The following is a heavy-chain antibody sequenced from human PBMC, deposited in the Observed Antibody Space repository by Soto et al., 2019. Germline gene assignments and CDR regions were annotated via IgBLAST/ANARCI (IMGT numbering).Heavy chain of an antibody. D-gene: IGHD6-19*01. J-gene: IGHJ4*02. Sequence: SETLSLTCTVSGGSISSGGYYWSWIRQHPGKGLEWIGYIYYSGSTYYNPSLKSRVTISVDTSKNQFSLKLSSVTAADTAVYYCARHFNSGWYTKNFDYWGQGTLVTVSS. CDR2: IYYSGST. CDR1: GGSISSGGYY. V-gene: IGHV4-31*03. CDR3: ARHFNSGWYTKNFDY.